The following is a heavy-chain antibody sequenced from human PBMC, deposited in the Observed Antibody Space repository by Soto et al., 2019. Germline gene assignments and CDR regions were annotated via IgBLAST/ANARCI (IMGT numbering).Heavy chain of an antibody. CDR3: AKGPGFIDAYQEY. D-gene: IGHD3-16*01. CDR1: GLTVSNSY. J-gene: IGHJ4*02. V-gene: IGHV3-53*02. CDR2: IYGGGGT. Sequence: EVQLVETGGGLIQPGGSQRLSCLASGLTVSNSYMTWVRQAPGKGLEWVAAIYGGGGTYYADSVKGRFTISRDNSKNTLYLQMNSLRVDDTAFYYCAKGPGFIDAYQEYGAQGPQVTVSS.